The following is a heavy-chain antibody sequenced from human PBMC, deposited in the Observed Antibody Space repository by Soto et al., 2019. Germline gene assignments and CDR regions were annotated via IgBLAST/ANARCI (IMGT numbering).Heavy chain of an antibody. CDR3: ARQFRDIVVVPAAISKRSAQNWFDP. CDR1: GGSISSSSYY. V-gene: IGHV4-39*01. CDR2: IYYSGST. D-gene: IGHD2-2*01. Sequence: PSETLSLTCTVSGGSISSSSYYWGWIRQPPGKGLEWIGSIYYSGSTYYNPSLKSRVTISVDTSKNQFSLKLSSVTAADTAVYYCARQFRDIVVVPAAISKRSAQNWFDPWGQGTLVTVSS. J-gene: IGHJ5*02.